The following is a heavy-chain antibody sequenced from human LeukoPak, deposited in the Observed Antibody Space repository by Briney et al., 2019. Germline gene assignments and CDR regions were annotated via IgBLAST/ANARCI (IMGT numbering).Heavy chain of an antibody. CDR2: ISYNGGST. V-gene: IGHV3-64*01. J-gene: IGHJ4*02. D-gene: IGHD3-9*01. Sequence: PGGSLRLSCAASGFIFSRYTMHWVRQAPGKGLEYVSAISYNGGSTYYGNFVKGRFTISRDNSENTLYLQMGSLRVEDMAVYYCARGDDLLLFDYWGQGTLVTVSS. CDR3: ARGDDLLLFDY. CDR1: GFIFSRYT.